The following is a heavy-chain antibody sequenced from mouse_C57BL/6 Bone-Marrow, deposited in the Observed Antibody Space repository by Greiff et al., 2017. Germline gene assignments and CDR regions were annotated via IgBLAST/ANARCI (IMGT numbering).Heavy chain of an antibody. CDR3: AREDSSGYLVAY. CDR2: IHPNSGST. J-gene: IGHJ3*01. D-gene: IGHD3-2*02. CDR1: GYTFTSYW. V-gene: IGHV1-64*01. Sequence: QVQLQQPGAELVKPGASVKLSCKASGYTFTSYWMHWVKQRPGQGLEWIGMIHPNSGSTNYNEKFKSKATLTVDKSSSTAYMQLSSLTSEYSAVYDCAREDSSGYLVAYWGQGTLVTVSA.